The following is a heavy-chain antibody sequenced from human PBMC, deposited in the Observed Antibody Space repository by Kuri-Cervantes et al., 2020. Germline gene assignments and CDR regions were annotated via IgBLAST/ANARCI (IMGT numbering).Heavy chain of an antibody. CDR1: GFTFSSYA. CDR3: ARGSYDFWSGYPAYYFDY. V-gene: IGHV3-23*01. Sequence: GESLKISCAASGFTFSSYAMSWVRQAPGKGLEWVSAITGSGGVTYYADSVKGRFTISRDNSKDTLYLQMNSLRAEDTAVYYCARGSYDFWSGYPAYYFDYWGQGTLVTVSS. D-gene: IGHD3-3*01. J-gene: IGHJ4*02. CDR2: ITGSGGVT.